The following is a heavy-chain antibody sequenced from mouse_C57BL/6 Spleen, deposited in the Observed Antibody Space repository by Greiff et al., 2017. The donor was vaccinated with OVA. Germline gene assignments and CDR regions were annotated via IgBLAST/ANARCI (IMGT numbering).Heavy chain of an antibody. Sequence: QVQLQQSGAELVRPGASVTLSCKASGYTFTDYEMHWVKQTPVHGLEWIGAIDPETGGTAYNQKFKGKAILTADKSSSTAYMELRSLTSEDSAVYYCTNNDGSSYEHLDYWGQGTTLTVSS. CDR1: GYTFTDYE. J-gene: IGHJ2*01. CDR2: IDPETGGT. D-gene: IGHD1-1*01. CDR3: TNNDGSSYEHLDY. V-gene: IGHV1-15*01.